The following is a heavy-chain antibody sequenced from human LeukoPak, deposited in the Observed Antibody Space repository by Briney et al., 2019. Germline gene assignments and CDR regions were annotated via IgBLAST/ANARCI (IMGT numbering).Heavy chain of an antibody. J-gene: IGHJ5*01. CDR3: ATEKDLLLDS. V-gene: IGHV1-24*01. CDR2: FDPGDDET. Sequence: ASVKVSCKVSGYSLSELSTHWLRQAPGQGLEWMGGFDPGDDETIHAQKFQGRVTMTEDTSTDTAYLELSSLRSEDTAVYFCATEKDLLLDSWGQGTPVTVSS. D-gene: IGHD1-26*01. CDR1: GYSLSELS.